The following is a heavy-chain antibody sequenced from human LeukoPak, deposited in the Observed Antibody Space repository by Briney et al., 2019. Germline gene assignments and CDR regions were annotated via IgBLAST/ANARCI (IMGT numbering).Heavy chain of an antibody. CDR1: GFTFSSYA. J-gene: IGHJ4*02. D-gene: IGHD6-19*01. CDR3: ARVSAWYDPLTPFDY. V-gene: IGHV3-30-3*01. Sequence: GRCLRLSCAASGFTFSSYAMHWVLQAPGKGLEWVAFISYDASNKYYADSVKGRFTISRDNSKNTLYLQMNSLRAEDTAVYYCARVSAWYDPLTPFDYWGQGTLVAVSS. CDR2: ISYDASNK.